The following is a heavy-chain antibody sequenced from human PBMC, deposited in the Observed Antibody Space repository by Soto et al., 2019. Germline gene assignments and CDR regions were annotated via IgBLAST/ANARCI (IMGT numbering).Heavy chain of an antibody. CDR3: AKDREPVAVAAAFDY. D-gene: IGHD6-19*01. Sequence: GSLRLSCAASGITVGTNYMSWVRQAPGMGLEWVSTIYGGGSTYYADSVKDRFIISRDNSKNTVYLQMNSLRVEDTAVYYCAKDREPVAVAAAFDYWGQGT. CDR2: IYGGGST. CDR1: GITVGTNY. V-gene: IGHV3-66*01. J-gene: IGHJ4*02.